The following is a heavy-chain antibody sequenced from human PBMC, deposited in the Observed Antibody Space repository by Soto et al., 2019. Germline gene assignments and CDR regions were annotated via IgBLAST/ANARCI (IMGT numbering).Heavy chain of an antibody. J-gene: IGHJ4*02. CDR1: GYTFTNFH. Sequence: QVRLVQSPAEVKKPGASVKISCETSGYTFTNFHLHWVRQAPGQGLEWVGRINPAGGAANYAQPFQVRVSVTTDTSTSTVYMQLGNLSSEDTAVYYCATEGDPRLYAATVFDYWGQGTLFSVSS. V-gene: IGHV1-46*01. CDR2: INPAGGAA. D-gene: IGHD2-21*01. CDR3: ATEGDPRLYAATVFDY.